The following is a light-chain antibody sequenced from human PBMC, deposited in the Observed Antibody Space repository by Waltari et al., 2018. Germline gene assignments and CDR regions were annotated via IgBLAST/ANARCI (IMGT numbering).Light chain of an antibody. CDR3: AAWDDSLSVSYV. J-gene: IGLJ1*01. Sequence: QSVLTQPPSASGTPGPTVTTPCSGTNSNIGRTSVFWYQPLQGTAPKLLIYRDNQRPSGVPDRFSGSKSGTSASQAIRGRRSEDDGDYYCAAWDDSLSVSYVFGSGTKVTV. V-gene: IGLV1-47*01. CDR1: NSNIGRTS. CDR2: RDN.